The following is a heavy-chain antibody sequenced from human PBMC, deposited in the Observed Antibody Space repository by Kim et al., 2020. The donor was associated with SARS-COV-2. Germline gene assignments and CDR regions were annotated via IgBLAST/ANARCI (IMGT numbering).Heavy chain of an antibody. CDR3: AKDFDCSSTSCYGEDFDY. Sequence: KGRFTNSRDNSKNTMYLKMHSLRAEDTAVYYCAKDFDCSSTSCYGEDFDYWGQGTLVTVSS. V-gene: IGHV3-30*02. D-gene: IGHD2-2*01. J-gene: IGHJ4*02.